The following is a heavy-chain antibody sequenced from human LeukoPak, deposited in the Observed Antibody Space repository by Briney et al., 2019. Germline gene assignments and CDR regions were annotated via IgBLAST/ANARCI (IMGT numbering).Heavy chain of an antibody. CDR2: IYYSGST. Sequence: PSQTLSPTCTLASGSISSYYWSWIRQPPRKGLEWNGYIYYSGSTNYNPSLKSRVPISVDTSKNQFSLKLSSVTAADTAVYYCARVGYDILTGYYTELYFDYWGQGTLVTVSS. D-gene: IGHD3-9*01. CDR1: SGSISSYY. CDR3: ARVGYDILTGYYTELYFDY. V-gene: IGHV4-59*01. J-gene: IGHJ4*02.